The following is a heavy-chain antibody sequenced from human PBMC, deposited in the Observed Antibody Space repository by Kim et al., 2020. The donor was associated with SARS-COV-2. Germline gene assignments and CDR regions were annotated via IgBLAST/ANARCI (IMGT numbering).Heavy chain of an antibody. CDR1: GFTFGINA. V-gene: IGHV3-23*01. Sequence: GGSLRLSCAASGFTFGINAMSWARQAPGKGLEWVSTISDSGRNTHYADSVKGRFTISRDNSMNTLYLQMNSLRAEDTAVYYCDASDYWGQGTLVTVSS. J-gene: IGHJ4*02. CDR2: ISDSGRNT. CDR3: DASDY.